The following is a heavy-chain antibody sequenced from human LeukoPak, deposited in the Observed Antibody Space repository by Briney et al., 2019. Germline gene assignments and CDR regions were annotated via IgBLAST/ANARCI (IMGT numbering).Heavy chain of an antibody. CDR1: GFTFSSYA. V-gene: IGHV3-30*04. Sequence: GGSLRLSCAASGFTFSSYAMHWVRQAPGKGLEWVAVISYDGSNKYYADSVKGRFTISRDNAKNSLYLQMNSLRAEDTAVYYCARGDLYYYDSSGGDYWGQGTLVTVSS. J-gene: IGHJ4*02. CDR2: ISYDGSNK. D-gene: IGHD3-22*01. CDR3: ARGDLYYYDSSGGDY.